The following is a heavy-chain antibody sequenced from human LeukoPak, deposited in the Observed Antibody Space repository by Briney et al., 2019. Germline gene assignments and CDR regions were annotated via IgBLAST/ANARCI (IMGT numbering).Heavy chain of an antibody. CDR3: ARGGMVGPYSHYYGMDV. D-gene: IGHD4-11*01. CDR2: TYPGDSES. J-gene: IGHJ6*02. Sequence: GESLKISCKGSGYSFTRYCIGWVRQMPGKGLEWMGITYPGDSESRYSPSFEGQVTISADKSISAAYLQWNSLKASDTAMYYCARGGMVGPYSHYYGMDVWGQGTTVTVSS. CDR1: GYSFTRYC. V-gene: IGHV5-51*01.